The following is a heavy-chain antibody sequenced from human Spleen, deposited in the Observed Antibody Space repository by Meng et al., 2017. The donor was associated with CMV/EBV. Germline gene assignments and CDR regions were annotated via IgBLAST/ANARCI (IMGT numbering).Heavy chain of an antibody. CDR3: ARMISGYCSSTSCYHYFDY. J-gene: IGHJ4*02. CDR1: GASISSSY. V-gene: IGHV4-59*01. D-gene: IGHD2-2*01. CDR2: FSYTGST. Sequence: SETLSLTCTVSGASISSSYWGWIRQPPGKGLEWIGHFSYTGSTNYNPSLKSRVTISVDTSNNQFSLKLSPVTAADTAVYYCARMISGYCSSTSCYHYFDYWGQGTLVTVSS.